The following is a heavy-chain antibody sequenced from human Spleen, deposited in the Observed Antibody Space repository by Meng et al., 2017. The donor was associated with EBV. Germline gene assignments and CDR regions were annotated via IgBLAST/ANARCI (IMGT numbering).Heavy chain of an antibody. J-gene: IGHJ4*01. CDR3: ATLVGATETFDY. Sequence: GALVQPGGSLRLFCASSGFTFSSYAMSWVRQAPGKGLEWVSAISGSGGSTYYADSVKGRFTISRDNSKITLFLQMNSLRVEDTAVYYCATLVGATETFDYWGQGTLVTVSS. CDR2: ISGSGGST. D-gene: IGHD1-26*01. CDR1: GFTFSSYA. V-gene: IGHV3-23*01.